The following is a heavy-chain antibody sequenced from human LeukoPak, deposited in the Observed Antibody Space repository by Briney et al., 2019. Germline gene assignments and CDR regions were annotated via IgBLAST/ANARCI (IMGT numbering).Heavy chain of an antibody. CDR2: IYYSGST. Sequence: PSQTLSLTCTVSGGSISSGSYYWSWIRQPPGKGLEWTGYIYYSGSTNYNPSLKSRVTISVDTSKNQFSLKLSSVTAADTAVYYCARGRLYSNYRGSYFDYWGQGTLVTVSS. V-gene: IGHV4-61*01. J-gene: IGHJ4*02. D-gene: IGHD4-11*01. CDR1: GGSISSGSYY. CDR3: ARGRLYSNYRGSYFDY.